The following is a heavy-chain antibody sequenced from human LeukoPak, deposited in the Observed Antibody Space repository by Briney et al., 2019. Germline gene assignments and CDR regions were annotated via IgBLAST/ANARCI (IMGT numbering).Heavy chain of an antibody. J-gene: IGHJ4*02. D-gene: IGHD3-10*01. CDR1: GYTLTSYG. CDR2: ISAYNGNT. CDR3: ARGPEGSGSYDFDY. V-gene: IGHV1-18*04. Sequence: GASVKVSCKASGYTLTSYGISWVRQAPGQGLEWMGWISAYNGNTNYAQKLQGRVTMTTDTSTSTAYMELRSLRSDDTAVYYCARGPEGSGSYDFDYWGQGTLVTVSS.